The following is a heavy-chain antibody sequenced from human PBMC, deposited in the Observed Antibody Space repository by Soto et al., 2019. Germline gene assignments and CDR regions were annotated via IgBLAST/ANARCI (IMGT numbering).Heavy chain of an antibody. V-gene: IGHV1-3*01. CDR2: INARHGTT. CDR1: GYTFTSYA. Sequence: GASVKVSCKASGYTFTSYAMHWVRQAPGQRLEWMGLINARHGTTKYSQKLQGRVTMTTDTSTSTAYMELRSLRSDDTAVYYCARVSLDYGDYCDYWGQGTLVALSS. D-gene: IGHD4-17*01. J-gene: IGHJ4*02. CDR3: ARVSLDYGDYCDY.